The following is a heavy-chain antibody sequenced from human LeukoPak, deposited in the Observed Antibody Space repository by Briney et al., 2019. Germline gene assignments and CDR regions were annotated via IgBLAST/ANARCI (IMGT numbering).Heavy chain of an antibody. J-gene: IGHJ4*02. CDR3: AREAYCGGDCYYATDY. D-gene: IGHD2-21*02. Sequence: TSETLSLTCTVSGGSISSGCYYWSWIRQPAGEGLVWIGRIYTSGSTNYNPSLKSRVTISVDTSKNQFSLKLSSVTAADTAVYYCAREAYCGGDCYYATDYWGQGTLVTVSS. CDR2: IYTSGST. CDR1: GGSISSGCYY. V-gene: IGHV4-61*02.